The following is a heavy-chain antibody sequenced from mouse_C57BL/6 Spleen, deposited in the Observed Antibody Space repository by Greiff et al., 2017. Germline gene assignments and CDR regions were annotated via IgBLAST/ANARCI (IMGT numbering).Heavy chain of an antibody. CDR3: ANKGYSSADYGMGY. Sequence: QVQLQQPGAELVKPGASVKMSCKASGYTFTSYWITWVKQRPGQGLEWIGNIHPASGSTNYNEKFKSKATLTVDTSSSTAYMQLSSLTSEDSAVFYCANKGYSSADYGMGYWGQGTSLTVSS. J-gene: IGHJ4*01. CDR1: GYTFTSYW. CDR2: IHPASGST. D-gene: IGHD2-12*01. V-gene: IGHV1-55*01.